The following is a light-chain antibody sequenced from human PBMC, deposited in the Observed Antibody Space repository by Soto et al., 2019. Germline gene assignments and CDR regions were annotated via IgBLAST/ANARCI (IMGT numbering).Light chain of an antibody. CDR2: GAS. CDR3: QLGFT. Sequence: EIVLTQSPGTLSLSPGERATLSCRASQSVSSSYLAWYQQKPGQAPRLLIYGASSRATGIPDRFSGSGSGTDFTLTISRPEPEDFAVYYCQLGFTFGGGTKVEIK. J-gene: IGKJ4*01. CDR1: QSVSSSY. V-gene: IGKV3-20*01.